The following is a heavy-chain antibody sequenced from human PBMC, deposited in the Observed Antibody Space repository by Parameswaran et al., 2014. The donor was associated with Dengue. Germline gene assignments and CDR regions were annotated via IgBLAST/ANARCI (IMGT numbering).Heavy chain of an antibody. Sequence: WVRQAPGQGLEWMGGIIPIFGTANYAQKFQGRVTITADESTSTAYMELSSLRSEDTAVYYCARAEYSNYGGFYYYYYMDVWGKGTTVTVSS. J-gene: IGHJ6*03. D-gene: IGHD4-11*01. V-gene: IGHV1-69*01. CDR3: ARAEYSNYGGFYYYYYMDV. CDR2: IIPIFGTA.